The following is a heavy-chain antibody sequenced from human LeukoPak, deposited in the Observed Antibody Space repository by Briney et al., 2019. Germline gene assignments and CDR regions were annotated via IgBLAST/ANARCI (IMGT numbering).Heavy chain of an antibody. D-gene: IGHD2-2*03. CDR1: GYSFPTYL. CDR2: IYPDESNI. V-gene: IGHV5-51*01. Sequence: GESLKISCKGSGYSFPTYLIGWVRQMPREGLEWMGIIYPDESNIRYSPSFQGQVTISADKSISTAYLQWSSLKASDTAMYYCARPPSRGYSSSFEYWGQGTLVTVSS. CDR3: ARPPSRGYSSSFEY. J-gene: IGHJ4*02.